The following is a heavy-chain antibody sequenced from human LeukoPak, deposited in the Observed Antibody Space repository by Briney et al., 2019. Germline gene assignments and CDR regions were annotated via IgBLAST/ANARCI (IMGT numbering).Heavy chain of an antibody. J-gene: IGHJ4*02. CDR1: GFTFSSYE. V-gene: IGHV3-48*03. CDR3: ARARGSGYYFDY. CDR2: ISSSGSTI. D-gene: IGHD3-22*01. Sequence: GGSLRLSCAASGFTFSSYEMNWVRQAPGKGLEWVSYISSSGSTIYYADSVKGRFTISRDNAKNSLYLQMNSLRAEDTAVYYCARARGSGYYFDYWGQGTLVTVSS.